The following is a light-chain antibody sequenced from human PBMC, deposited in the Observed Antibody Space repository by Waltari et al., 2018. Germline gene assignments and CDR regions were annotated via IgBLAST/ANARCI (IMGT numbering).Light chain of an antibody. CDR1: ESVTTN. CDR3: QQYINRPPGT. J-gene: IGKJ1*01. CDR2: GAS. Sequence: EIVMTKSPATLSVSREQRATLACRASESVTTNLAWYHQKPGQAPRLLMYGASTRATGVPTRFSGGGSGTEFTLTISGLQSEDFAIYYCQQYINRPPGTFGQGTKVEI. V-gene: IGKV3-15*01.